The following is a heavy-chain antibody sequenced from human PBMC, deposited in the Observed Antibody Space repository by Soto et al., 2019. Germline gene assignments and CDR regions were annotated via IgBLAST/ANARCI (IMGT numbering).Heavy chain of an antibody. CDR1: GYTFTSYW. CDR3: AATGYTYGYHFDH. CDR2: IDPSDSST. V-gene: IGHV5-10-1*01. Sequence: GESLKISCQASGYTFTSYWITWVRQMPGKGLEWMGRIDPSDSSTKYSPSFQGHVTISTDKSITTAHLQWTSLKVSDTAIYYCAATGYTYGYHFDHWGQGTQVTGSS. D-gene: IGHD5-18*01. J-gene: IGHJ4*02.